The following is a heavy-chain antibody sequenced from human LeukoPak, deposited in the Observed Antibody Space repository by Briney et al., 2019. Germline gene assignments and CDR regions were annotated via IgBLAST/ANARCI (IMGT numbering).Heavy chain of an antibody. D-gene: IGHD3-10*01. CDR3: ARSGDY. Sequence: PGGSLRLSCAASGFTFSSYDMTWVRQAPGKGLEWVSSIGSTSVYIYYADSVKGRFTISRDNSKNSLYLQMNSLRVEDTAVYYCARSGDYWGQGTLVTVSS. J-gene: IGHJ4*02. CDR1: GFTFSSYD. CDR2: IGSTSVYI. V-gene: IGHV3-21*01.